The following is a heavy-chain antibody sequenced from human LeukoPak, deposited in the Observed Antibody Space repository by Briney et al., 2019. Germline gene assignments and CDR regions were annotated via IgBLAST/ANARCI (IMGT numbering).Heavy chain of an antibody. CDR3: AREDADTTYDY. J-gene: IGHJ4*02. V-gene: IGHV1-2*02. CDR1: GYTFTVYY. D-gene: IGHD1-1*01. Sequence: ASVKVSCKASGYTFTVYYMHWVRQAPGQGLEWMGWISPNSGGTNYAQKFQGRVTMTRDTSISTAYMELSRLRSDDTAVYYCAREDADTTYDYWGQGTLVTVSS. CDR2: ISPNSGGT.